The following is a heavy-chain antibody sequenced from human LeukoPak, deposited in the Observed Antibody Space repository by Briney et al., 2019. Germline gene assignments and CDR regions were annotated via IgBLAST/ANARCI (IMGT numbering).Heavy chain of an antibody. CDR1: GGSISNYY. Sequence: SETLFLTCTVSGGSISNYYWIWIRQPPGKGLEWIGYIYYSGSTNYNPSLMSRVTISVDTSKTQFSLPLNSVTAVHTAVYYCARYRNAALFAFDIWGQGTMVTVSS. J-gene: IGHJ3*02. V-gene: IGHV4-59*01. CDR2: IYYSGST. D-gene: IGHD1-14*01. CDR3: ARYRNAALFAFDI.